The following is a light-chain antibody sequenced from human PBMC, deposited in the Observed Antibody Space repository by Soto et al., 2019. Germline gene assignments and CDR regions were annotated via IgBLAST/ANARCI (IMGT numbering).Light chain of an antibody. V-gene: IGKV3-15*01. CDR1: QSVSSN. CDR2: GAS. Sequence: DIVMTQSPATRSVSPGERATLSCRASQSVSSNLAWYQQKRGQAPRLLSYGASTRATGIPARFSGSGSGTEFTLTISSLESEDFAVYYCQQYNNWPPRYTFGQGTKLEIK. CDR3: QQYNNWPPRYT. J-gene: IGKJ2*01.